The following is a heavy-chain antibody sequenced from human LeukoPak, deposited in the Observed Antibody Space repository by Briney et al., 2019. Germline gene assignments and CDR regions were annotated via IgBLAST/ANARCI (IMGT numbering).Heavy chain of an antibody. Sequence: PSETLSLTCTVSGGSISTSNNYWGWIRQPPGKGLEWIGNIFYSGSTYYGPSLKSRLTISLDTSRNQFSLKLNSVTAADTAVYYCARGVVAAAGRTFDFWGQGTLVTVSS. V-gene: IGHV4-39*07. D-gene: IGHD6-13*01. J-gene: IGHJ4*02. CDR1: GGSISTSNNY. CDR2: IFYSGST. CDR3: ARGVVAAAGRTFDF.